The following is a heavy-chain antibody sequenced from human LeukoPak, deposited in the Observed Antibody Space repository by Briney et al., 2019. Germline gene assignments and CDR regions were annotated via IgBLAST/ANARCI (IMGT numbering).Heavy chain of an antibody. CDR3: ARVPVVPAANFYWYFDL. J-gene: IGHJ2*01. CDR1: GGSISSSNW. Sequence: SETLSLTCAVSGGSISSSNWWSWVRQPPGKGLEWIGEIYHSGSTNYNPSLKSRVTISVDKSKNQFSLKLSPVTAADTAVYYCARVPVVPAANFYWYFDLWGRGTLVTVSS. D-gene: IGHD2-2*01. CDR2: IYHSGST. V-gene: IGHV4-4*02.